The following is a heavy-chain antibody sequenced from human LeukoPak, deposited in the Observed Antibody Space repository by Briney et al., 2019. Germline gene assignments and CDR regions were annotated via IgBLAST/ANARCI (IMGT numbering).Heavy chain of an antibody. J-gene: IGHJ1*01. CDR3: AKEEGYYYDSGGYYVEYFQH. CDR2: ISGSGGDI. D-gene: IGHD3-22*01. CDR1: GFPFSSYA. V-gene: IGHV3-23*01. Sequence: GGSLRLSCAASGFPFSSYAMSWVRQAPGKGLEWVSTISGSGGDIYYADSVKGRFTFSRDNSKNTLYLQMNSLRAEDTAVYYCAKEEGYYYDSGGYYVEYFQHWGQGTLVTVSS.